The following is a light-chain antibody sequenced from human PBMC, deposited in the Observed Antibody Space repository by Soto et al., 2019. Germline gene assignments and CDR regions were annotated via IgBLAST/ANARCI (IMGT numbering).Light chain of an antibody. Sequence: EIVLTQSPATLSLSPGERATLSCRASQSVSSYLAWYQQKPGQAPRLLIYDASNRATGIPARFSGSGSGTDFTHTISSLEPEDFAVYYCQQRSNRPPPRYTFGQGTKLEIK. J-gene: IGKJ2*01. CDR2: DAS. CDR1: QSVSSY. CDR3: QQRSNRPPPRYT. V-gene: IGKV3-11*01.